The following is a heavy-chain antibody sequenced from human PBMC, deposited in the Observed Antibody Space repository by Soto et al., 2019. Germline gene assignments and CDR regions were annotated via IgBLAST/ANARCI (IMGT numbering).Heavy chain of an antibody. Sequence: SETLSLTCAVYGGSFGGYYWSWIRQPPGKGLEWIGEINHSGSTNYNPSLKSRVTISVDTSKNQFSLKLSSVTAADTAVYYCARGRGITIFGVVISPSGTRWFDPWGQGTLVTVSS. V-gene: IGHV4-34*01. J-gene: IGHJ5*02. CDR3: ARGRGITIFGVVISPSGTRWFDP. D-gene: IGHD3-3*01. CDR2: INHSGST. CDR1: GGSFGGYY.